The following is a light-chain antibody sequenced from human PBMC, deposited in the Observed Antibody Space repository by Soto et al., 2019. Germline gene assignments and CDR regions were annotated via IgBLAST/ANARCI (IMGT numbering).Light chain of an antibody. J-gene: IGKJ5*01. CDR2: GAS. Sequence: LKQAPGTLSLSKGERATLSCRASQSVSSSYLAWYQQKPGQAPRLLIYGASSRATGIPDRFSGSGSGTDFTLTISSLEPEDFSVYYCQQRYSWPVTFGQR. V-gene: IGKV3D-20*02. CDR3: QQRYSWPVT. CDR1: QSVSSSY.